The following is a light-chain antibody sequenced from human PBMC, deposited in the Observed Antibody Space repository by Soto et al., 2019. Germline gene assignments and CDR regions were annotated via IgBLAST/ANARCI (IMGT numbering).Light chain of an antibody. CDR2: DAS. Sequence: EIVLTQSPATLSLSPGERATLSCRASESFSGYLAWYQQKPGQAPRLLIYDASNRATGIPARFSGSGSGTDFTLTISGLEPEDSAVYYCQQRINWPLTFGGGTKVEIK. J-gene: IGKJ4*01. CDR3: QQRINWPLT. CDR1: ESFSGY. V-gene: IGKV3-11*01.